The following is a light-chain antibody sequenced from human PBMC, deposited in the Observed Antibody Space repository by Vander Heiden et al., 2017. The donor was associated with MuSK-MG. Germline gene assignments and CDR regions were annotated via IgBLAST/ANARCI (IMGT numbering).Light chain of an antibody. V-gene: IGLV8-61*01. Sequence: QTVVTQEPSFSVSHGGTVTLNCGLSSGPVPATYYPSWDQQPPAPPPLTLIYSTNTRSAGVPDRFSGSILGTTAALTITGAQAEDEADYYCVLYLGSGISVFGGGTKLTVL. J-gene: IGLJ3*02. CDR3: VLYLGSGISV. CDR2: STN. CDR1: SGPVPATYY.